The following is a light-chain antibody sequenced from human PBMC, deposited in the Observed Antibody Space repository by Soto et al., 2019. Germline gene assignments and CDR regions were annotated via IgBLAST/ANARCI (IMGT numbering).Light chain of an antibody. V-gene: IGKV1-39*01. CDR3: QQSYTARSIT. Sequence: DIQMTQSPSSLSASVGDRVTITCRASESINRHLNWYQQQPGKAPKLLIYAASSSQNGVPSSFRGGGSGTDFTLIITNLQPEDFATYYGQQSYTARSITFGQGTRLEIK. CDR2: AAS. J-gene: IGKJ5*01. CDR1: ESINRH.